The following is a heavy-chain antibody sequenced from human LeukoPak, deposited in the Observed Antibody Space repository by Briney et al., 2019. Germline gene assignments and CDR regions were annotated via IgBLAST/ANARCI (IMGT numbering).Heavy chain of an antibody. Sequence: GGSQRLSCAPCGFTFSSYTMNWVRQAPGKGLEWVSSISRSSGSIYDADSVRGRFTISRDNAKNSLFLQMNSLRTEDTAVYYCARDCYGQADNGGQGILVTVSS. CDR3: ARDCYGQADN. D-gene: IGHD2-2*01. CDR1: GFTFSSYT. J-gene: IGHJ4*02. V-gene: IGHV3-21*01. CDR2: ISRSSGSI.